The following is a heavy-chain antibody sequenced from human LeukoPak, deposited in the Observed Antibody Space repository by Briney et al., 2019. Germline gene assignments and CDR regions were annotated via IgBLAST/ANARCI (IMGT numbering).Heavy chain of an antibody. CDR1: GFTFSSYW. D-gene: IGHD3-10*01. CDR3: AKAATYFYGSVTYDWFES. Sequence: GGSLRLSCAASGFTFSSYWMHWVRQIPGEGLMWVSRIESNGLTLYADSVRDRFTISRDNGKNTIYLQMNSLRVDDTAIYYCAKAATYFYGSVTYDWFESWGQGTLVTVSS. J-gene: IGHJ5*01. CDR2: IESNGLT. V-gene: IGHV3-74*01.